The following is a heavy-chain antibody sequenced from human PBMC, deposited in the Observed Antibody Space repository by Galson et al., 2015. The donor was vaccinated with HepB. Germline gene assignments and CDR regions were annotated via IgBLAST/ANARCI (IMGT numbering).Heavy chain of an antibody. V-gene: IGHV3-23*01. D-gene: IGHD6-25*01. CDR1: GFTFNSYA. Sequence: SLRLSCAASGFTFNSYAMSWVRQAPGMGLEWVSTISGSGTYYADSVKGRFTISRDNSKNTVFLQMNSLGGEDTAIYLCAKSFQSGSKAFDYWGQGTLVTVSS. CDR3: AKSFQSGSKAFDY. CDR2: ISGSGT. J-gene: IGHJ4*02.